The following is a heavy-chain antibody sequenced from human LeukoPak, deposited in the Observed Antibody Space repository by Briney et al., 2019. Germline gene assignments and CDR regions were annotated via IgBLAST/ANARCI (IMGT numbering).Heavy chain of an antibody. J-gene: IGHJ4*02. CDR2: IRYDGNNK. Sequence: GGSLRLSCAASGFPFSDYVMHWVRQAPGKGLEWVAVIRYDGNNKYYADSVKGRFTISRDNSKNMLYLQMNSLGTDDTAVYYCATKQWQTADIDYWGQGTLVTVSS. CDR3: ATKQWQTADIDY. D-gene: IGHD6-19*01. V-gene: IGHV3-30*02. CDR1: GFPFSDYV.